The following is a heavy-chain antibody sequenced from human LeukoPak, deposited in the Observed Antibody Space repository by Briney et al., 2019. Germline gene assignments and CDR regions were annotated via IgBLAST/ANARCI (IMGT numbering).Heavy chain of an antibody. J-gene: IGHJ4*02. CDR1: GFTFSSYA. Sequence: GGSLRLSCAASGFTFSSYAMSWVRQSPGKGLEWVSAISGSGGNTYYADSVKGRFTISRDNSKNTLYVQMNSLRAEDTAVYYCAKDWAYCGGDCYSTVDYWGQGTLVTVSS. D-gene: IGHD2-21*02. CDR3: AKDWAYCGGDCYSTVDY. V-gene: IGHV3-23*01. CDR2: ISGSGGNT.